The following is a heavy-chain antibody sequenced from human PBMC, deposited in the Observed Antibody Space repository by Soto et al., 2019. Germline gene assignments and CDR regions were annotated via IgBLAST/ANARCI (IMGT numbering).Heavy chain of an antibody. CDR1: GFTFGSYG. CDR2: ISYDGSNK. Sequence: QVQLVESGGGVVQPGRSLRLSCAASGFTFGSYGMHWVRQAPGKGLEWVAVISYDGSNKYYADSVKGRFTISRDNSKNTLYLQMNSLRAEDTAVYYCAKDFGPQIAAAGYWGQGTLVTVSS. J-gene: IGHJ4*02. V-gene: IGHV3-30*18. CDR3: AKDFGPQIAAAGY. D-gene: IGHD6-13*01.